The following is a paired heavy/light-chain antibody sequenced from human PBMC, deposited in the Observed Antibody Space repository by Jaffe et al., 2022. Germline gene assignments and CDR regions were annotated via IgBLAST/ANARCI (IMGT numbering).Heavy chain of an antibody. CDR3: ARGLTANIVVVPAAGALLGNWFDP. J-gene: IGHJ5*02. V-gene: IGHV1-2*06. Sequence: QVQLVQSGAEVKKPGASVKVSCKASGYTFTGYYMHWVRQAPGQGLEWMGRINPNSGGTNYAQKFQGRVTMTRDTSISTAYMELSRLRSDDTAVYYCARGLTANIVVVPAAGALLGNWFDPWGQGTLVTVSS. D-gene: IGHD2-2*01. CDR1: GYTFTGYY. CDR2: INPNSGGT.
Light chain of an antibody. Sequence: EIVLTQSPGTLSLSPGERATLSCRASQSVSSSYLAWYQQKPGQAPRLLIYGASSRATGIPDRFSGSGSGTDFTLTISRLEPEDFAVYYCQQYGSSRPITFGQGTRLEIK. J-gene: IGKJ5*01. CDR1: QSVSSSY. V-gene: IGKV3-20*01. CDR2: GAS. CDR3: QQYGSSRPIT.